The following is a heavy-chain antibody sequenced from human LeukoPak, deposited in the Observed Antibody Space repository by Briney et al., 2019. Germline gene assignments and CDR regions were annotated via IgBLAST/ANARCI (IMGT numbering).Heavy chain of an antibody. V-gene: IGHV3-20*04. CDR1: GFTFDKYG. Sequence: PGGSLRLSCAASGFTFDKYGMSWVRQIPGKGLEWVYGIRWNGGSEDYADSVKGRFTISRDNAKNSLYLQMSDLRAEDSALYFCARGMYYFHSSVFYSKYYFDYWGQGSLVTVSS. CDR2: IRWNGGSE. J-gene: IGHJ4*02. D-gene: IGHD3-22*01. CDR3: ARGMYYFHSSVFYSKYYFDY.